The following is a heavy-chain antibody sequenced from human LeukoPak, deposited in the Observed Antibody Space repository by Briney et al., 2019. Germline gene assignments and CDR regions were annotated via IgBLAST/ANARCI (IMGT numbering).Heavy chain of an antibody. V-gene: IGHV3-23*01. D-gene: IGHD2-8*01. CDR3: AKDRYLRNIVLMVYAIPYYGMDV. CDR2: ISGSGGST. CDR1: GFTFSSYA. J-gene: IGHJ6*02. Sequence: TGGSLRLSCAASGFTFSSYAMSWVRQAPGKGLEWVSAISGSGGSTYYADSVKGRFTISRDNSKNTLYLQMNSLRAEDTAVYYCAKDRYLRNIVLMVYAIPYYGMDVWGQGTTVTVSS.